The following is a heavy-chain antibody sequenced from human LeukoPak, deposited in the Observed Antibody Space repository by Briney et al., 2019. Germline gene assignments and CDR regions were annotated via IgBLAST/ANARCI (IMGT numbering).Heavy chain of an antibody. J-gene: IGHJ3*02. CDR2: ISSSSSYI. CDR1: GFTFSSYS. CDR3: ARERADYVGMSAFDI. Sequence: PGGSLRLSCTASGFTFSSYSMNWVRQAPGKGLEWVSSISSSSSYIYYADSVKGRFTISRANAKNSLYLQMNSLRAEDTAVYYCARERADYVGMSAFDIWGQGTMVTVSS. V-gene: IGHV3-21*01. D-gene: IGHD4-17*01.